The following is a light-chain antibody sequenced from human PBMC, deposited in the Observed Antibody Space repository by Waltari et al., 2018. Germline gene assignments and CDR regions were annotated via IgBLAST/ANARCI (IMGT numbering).Light chain of an antibody. CDR2: KAS. CDR1: HIISGW. J-gene: IGKJ1*01. V-gene: IGKV1-5*03. Sequence: DIQMTQSPSTLSASVGDRVTITCRASHIISGWLAWYQQQPGKAPKLLIHKASVLESGVPARFSGSGSGSGIEFTLTISSLQPDDFATYHCQQYSNYPWTFGQGTRVEIK. CDR3: QQYSNYPWT.